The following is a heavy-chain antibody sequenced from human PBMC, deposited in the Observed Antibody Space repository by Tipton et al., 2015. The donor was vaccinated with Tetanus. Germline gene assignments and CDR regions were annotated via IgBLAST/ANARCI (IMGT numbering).Heavy chain of an antibody. CDR3: ARERIEAFYYHGRDV. D-gene: IGHD2-21*01. Sequence: TLSLTCTVSGGSISSFYWYWIRQPPGKGLERVAYIYQNGVANDNPSLQSRVTISVDTSKNQFSLQLAFVTAADTAIYYRARERIEAFYYHGRDVWGPGTTVSVSS. CDR2: IYQNGVA. CDR1: GGSISSFY. J-gene: IGHJ6*02. V-gene: IGHV4-59*01.